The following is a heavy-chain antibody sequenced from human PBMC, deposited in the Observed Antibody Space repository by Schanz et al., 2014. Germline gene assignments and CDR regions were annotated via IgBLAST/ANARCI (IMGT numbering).Heavy chain of an antibody. CDR1: GGTFSTYT. V-gene: IGHV1-69*02. J-gene: IGHJ4*02. Sequence: QVQLVQSGAEVKKPGSSVKVSCKASGGTFSTYTISWVRQAPGQGLEWMGRSIPILGIANYAQKFQGRVTITADKSAFTAYRDVSSLRSEDTAVYYCASSGAGYSSSWDLDYWGQGTLVTVSS. CDR2: SIPILGIA. CDR3: ASSGAGYSSSWDLDY. D-gene: IGHD6-13*01.